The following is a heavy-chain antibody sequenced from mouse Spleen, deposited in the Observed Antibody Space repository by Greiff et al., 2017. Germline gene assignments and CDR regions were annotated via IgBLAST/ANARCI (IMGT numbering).Heavy chain of an antibody. CDR2: IDPNSGGT. CDR1: GYTFTSYW. V-gene: IGHV1-72*01. J-gene: IGHJ2*01. Sequence: VQLQQPGAELVKPGASVKLSCKASGYTFTSYWMHWVKQRPGRGLEWIGRIDPNSGGTKYNEKFKSKATLTVDKPSSTAYMQLSSLTSEDSAVYYCAGYYGSSYEEFDYWGQGTTLTVSS. CDR3: AGYYGSSYEEFDY. D-gene: IGHD1-1*01.